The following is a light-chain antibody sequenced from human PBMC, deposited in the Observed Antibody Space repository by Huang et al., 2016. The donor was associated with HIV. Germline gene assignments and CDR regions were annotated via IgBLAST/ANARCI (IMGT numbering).Light chain of an antibody. CDR1: QSVLFSSNSKNY. J-gene: IGKJ1*01. CDR2: WAS. CDR3: QQYYSIPQT. V-gene: IGKV4-1*01. Sequence: DIVMTQSPDSLAVSLGERATNKCRSSQSVLFSSNSKNYLAWFQQKPGHAPRLLIYWASARESGVPDRFSGSGSGTDFTLTISSLEAEDAAVYYCQQYYSIPQTFGQGTKVEI.